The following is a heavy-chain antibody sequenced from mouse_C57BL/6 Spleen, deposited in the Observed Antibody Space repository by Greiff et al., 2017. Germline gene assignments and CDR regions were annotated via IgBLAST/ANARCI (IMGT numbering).Heavy chain of an antibody. D-gene: IGHD1-1*01. V-gene: IGHV1-82*01. CDR2: IYPGDGDT. CDR1: GYAFSSSW. J-gene: IGHJ2*01. CDR3: ARDDTTVVTDY. Sequence: QVQLQQSGPELVKPGASVKISCKASGYAFSSSWMNWVKQRPGKGLEWIGRIYPGDGDTNYNGKFKGKATLTADKSSSTAYMQLSSLTSEDSAVYFCARDDTTVVTDYWGQGTTLTVSS.